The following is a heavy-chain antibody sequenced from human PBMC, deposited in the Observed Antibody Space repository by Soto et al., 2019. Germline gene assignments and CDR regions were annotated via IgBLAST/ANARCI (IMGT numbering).Heavy chain of an antibody. CDR1: GYSFTSYW. Sequence: GESLKISCKGSGYSFTSYWIGWVRQMPGKGLEWMGIIYPGDSDTRYSPSFQGQVTISADKSISTAYLQWSSLKASDTAMYYCARGPPYSSGWYAYYYYYGMDVWGQGTTVTVSS. V-gene: IGHV5-51*01. CDR2: IYPGDSDT. D-gene: IGHD6-19*01. J-gene: IGHJ6*02. CDR3: ARGPPYSSGWYAYYYYYGMDV.